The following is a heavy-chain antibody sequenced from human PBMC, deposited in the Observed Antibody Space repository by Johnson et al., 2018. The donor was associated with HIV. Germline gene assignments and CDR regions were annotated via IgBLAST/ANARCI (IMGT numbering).Heavy chain of an antibody. CDR1: GFTFSSYG. CDR2: IWYDGSNK. CDR3: ARAHYSDSSGHWGTGAFDI. D-gene: IGHD3-22*01. Sequence: QEQLVESGGGVVQPGRSLRLSCAASGFTFSSYGMHWVRQAPGKGLEWVAVIWYDGSNKYYADSVKGRFTIFSDNSKNPLYLQMNSLRAEDTAVYHCARAHYSDSSGHWGTGAFDIWGQGTMVTVSS. V-gene: IGHV3-33*01. J-gene: IGHJ3*02.